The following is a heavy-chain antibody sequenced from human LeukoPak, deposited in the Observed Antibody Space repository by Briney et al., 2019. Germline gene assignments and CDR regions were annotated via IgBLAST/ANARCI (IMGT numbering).Heavy chain of an antibody. J-gene: IGHJ4*02. CDR2: ISSSSSYI. D-gene: IGHD5-12*01. V-gene: IGHV3-21*01. Sequence: GGSLGLSCAASGFTFSSYSMNWVRQAPGKGLEWVSSISSSSSYIYYADSVKGRFTISRDNAKNSLYLQMNSLRAEDTAVYYCARERGIRFLGTYSGYEPFDYWGQGTLVTVSS. CDR1: GFTFSSYS. CDR3: ARERGIRFLGTYSGYEPFDY.